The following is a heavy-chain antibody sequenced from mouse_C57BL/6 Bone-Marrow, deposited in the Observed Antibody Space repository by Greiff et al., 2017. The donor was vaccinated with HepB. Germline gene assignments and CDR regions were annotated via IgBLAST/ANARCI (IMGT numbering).Heavy chain of an antibody. CDR2: ISSGSSTI. J-gene: IGHJ1*03. CDR1: GFTFSDYG. CDR3: ARAVLRWYFDV. Sequence: VESGGGLVKPGGSLKLSCAASGFTFSDYGMHWVRQAPEKGLEWVAYISSGSSTIYYADTVKGRFTISRDNAKNTLFLQMTSLRSEDTAMYYCARAVLRWYFDVWGTGTTVTVSS. V-gene: IGHV5-17*01. D-gene: IGHD1-1*01.